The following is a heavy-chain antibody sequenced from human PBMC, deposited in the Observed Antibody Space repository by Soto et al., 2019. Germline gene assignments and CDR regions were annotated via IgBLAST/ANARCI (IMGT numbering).Heavy chain of an antibody. J-gene: IGHJ4*02. V-gene: IGHV3-30*18. CDR2: ISYDGSNK. CDR3: AKDSMYSSSWYYDY. D-gene: IGHD6-13*01. Sequence: VAVISYDGSNKYYADSVKGRFTISRDNSKNTLYLQMNSLRAEDTAVYYCAKDSMYSSSWYYDYWGQGTLVTVSS.